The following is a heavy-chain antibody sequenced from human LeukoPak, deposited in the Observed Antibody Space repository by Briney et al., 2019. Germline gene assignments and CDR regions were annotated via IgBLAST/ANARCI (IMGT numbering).Heavy chain of an antibody. V-gene: IGHV3-23*01. J-gene: IGHJ4*02. CDR3: AKGEHYYDSSGPFDY. Sequence: GGSLRLSCAASGFTFSSYAMSWVRQAPGKGLEWVSAISGSGGSTYYADSVKGRFTISRDNSKNTLYLQMNSLRAEDTAVYNCAKGEHYYDSSGPFDYWGQGTLVTVSS. CDR2: ISGSGGST. CDR1: GFTFSSYA. D-gene: IGHD3-22*01.